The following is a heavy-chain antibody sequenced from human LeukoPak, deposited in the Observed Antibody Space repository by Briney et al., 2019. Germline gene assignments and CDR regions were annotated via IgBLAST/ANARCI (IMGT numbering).Heavy chain of an antibody. D-gene: IGHD3-22*01. Sequence: PGGSLRLSCAASGFTFSSYAMSWVRQAPGKGLEWVPAISGSGGSTYYADSVKGRFTISRDNSKNTLYLQMNSLRAEDTAVYYCAKADYYYDSSGYPQHYDYWGQGTLVTVSS. CDR2: ISGSGGST. CDR3: AKADYYYDSSGYPQHYDY. J-gene: IGHJ4*02. V-gene: IGHV3-23*01. CDR1: GFTFSSYA.